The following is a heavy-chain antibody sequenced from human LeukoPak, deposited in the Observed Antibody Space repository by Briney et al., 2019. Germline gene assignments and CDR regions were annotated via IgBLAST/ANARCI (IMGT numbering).Heavy chain of an antibody. D-gene: IGHD3-3*01. Sequence: ASVKVSCKASGYTFTGYYMHWVRQAPGQGLEWLGRINPNSGGSNYAQKFQGRVTMTRDTSISTAYMELSRLRSDDTAVYYCARDGPLEWLLYYFDYWDQGTLVTVSS. CDR3: ARDGPLEWLLYYFDY. J-gene: IGHJ4*02. V-gene: IGHV1-2*06. CDR1: GYTFTGYY. CDR2: INPNSGGS.